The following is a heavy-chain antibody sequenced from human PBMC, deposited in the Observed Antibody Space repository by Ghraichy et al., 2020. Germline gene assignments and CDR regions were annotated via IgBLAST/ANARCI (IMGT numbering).Heavy chain of an antibody. Sequence: SETLSLTCTVSGGSISSSSYYWGWIRQPPGKGLEWIGSIYYSGSTYYNPSLKSRVTISVDTSKNQFSLKLSSVTAADTAVYYCARQGRITMVRGVYYGMDVWGQGTTVTVSS. CDR2: IYYSGST. J-gene: IGHJ6*02. CDR1: GGSISSSSYY. V-gene: IGHV4-39*01. D-gene: IGHD3-10*01. CDR3: ARQGRITMVRGVYYGMDV.